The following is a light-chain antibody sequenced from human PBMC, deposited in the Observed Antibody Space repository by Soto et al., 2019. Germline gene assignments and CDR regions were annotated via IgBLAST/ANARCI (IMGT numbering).Light chain of an antibody. J-gene: IGKJ1*01. Sequence: ETVMTQSPATLSVSPGKRATLSCRASQSVSSSLAWYQQKPGQAPRLLIYGASTRATGIPARFSGSGSGTEFTLTISSLLSEDFAVYYCQQYNNWPRTFGQGTKVEIK. CDR2: GAS. CDR3: QQYNNWPRT. CDR1: QSVSSS. V-gene: IGKV3-15*01.